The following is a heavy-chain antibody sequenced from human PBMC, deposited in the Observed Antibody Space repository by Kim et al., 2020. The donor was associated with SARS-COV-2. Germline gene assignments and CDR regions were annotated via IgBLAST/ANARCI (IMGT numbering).Heavy chain of an antibody. CDR3: AHRPGRTSTARVR. Sequence: SGPTLVNPTQTLTLTCTFSGFSLTTRGEAVAWIRQPPGKALEWLALIYWDDDKNYSPSLRNRITITKDTSRNQVVLTMSNVDLVDTATYFCAHRPGRTSTARVRWGQGILVTVSS. D-gene: IGHD1-7*01. CDR2: IYWDDDK. CDR1: GFSLTTRGEA. V-gene: IGHV2-5*02. J-gene: IGHJ4*02.